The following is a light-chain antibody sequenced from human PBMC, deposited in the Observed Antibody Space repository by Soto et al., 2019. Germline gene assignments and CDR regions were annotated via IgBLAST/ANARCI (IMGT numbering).Light chain of an antibody. CDR2: GAS. V-gene: IGKV3-15*01. Sequence: EIVMTQSPATLSVSPGERATLSCRASQSVSSNLAWYQQKPGQAPRLLIYGASTSATGIPARFSGSGSGKEFTLTISSLQSEDFAVYYCQQYNNWPLFTFGAGTKVDIK. CDR3: QQYNNWPLFT. CDR1: QSVSSN. J-gene: IGKJ3*01.